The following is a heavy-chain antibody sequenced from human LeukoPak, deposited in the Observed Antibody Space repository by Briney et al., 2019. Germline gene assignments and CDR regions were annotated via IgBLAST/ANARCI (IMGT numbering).Heavy chain of an antibody. V-gene: IGHV4-59*01. D-gene: IGHD6-19*01. CDR2: IYYSGST. J-gene: IGHJ6*02. CDR1: GGSISSYY. Sequence: SETLSLTCTVSGGSISSYYWSWIRQPPGKGLEWIGYIYYSGSTNYNPSLKSRVTISVDTSKNQFSLKLSSVTAADTAVYYCARDKGIAVAGPYYYYHGMDVWGQGTTVTVSS. CDR3: ARDKGIAVAGPYYYYHGMDV.